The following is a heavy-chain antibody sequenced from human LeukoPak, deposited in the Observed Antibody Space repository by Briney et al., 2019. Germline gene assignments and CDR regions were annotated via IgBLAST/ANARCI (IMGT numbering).Heavy chain of an antibody. Sequence: GASVKVSCKASGYTFTSYGISWVQQAPGQGLEWMGWISAYNGNTNYAQKLQGRVTMTTDTSTSTAYMELRSLRSDDTAVYYCARDKRYLVTGTTGLAYWGQGTLVTVSS. J-gene: IGHJ4*02. V-gene: IGHV1-18*01. CDR1: GYTFTSYG. CDR2: ISAYNGNT. D-gene: IGHD1-20*01. CDR3: ARDKRYLVTGTTGLAY.